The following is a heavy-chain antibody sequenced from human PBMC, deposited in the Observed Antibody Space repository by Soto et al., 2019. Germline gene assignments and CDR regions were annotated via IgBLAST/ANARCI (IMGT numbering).Heavy chain of an antibody. CDR2: IYHSGST. CDR3: ASSLTTVTIGGWFDP. V-gene: IGHV4-30-2*01. J-gene: IGHJ5*02. D-gene: IGHD4-17*01. CDR1: GGSISSGGYS. Sequence: ASETLSLTCAVSGGSISSGGYSWSWIRQPPGKGLEWIGYIYHSGSTYYNPSLKSRVTISVDRSKNQFSLKLSSVTAADTAVYYCASSLTTVTIGGWFDPWGQGTLVTVSS.